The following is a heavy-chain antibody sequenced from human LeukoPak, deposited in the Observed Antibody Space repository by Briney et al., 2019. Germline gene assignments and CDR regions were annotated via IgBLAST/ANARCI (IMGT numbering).Heavy chain of an antibody. Sequence: NPGGSLRLSCAASGFTFSDYSMNWVRQAPGKGLEWVSSISSNSAYIYYVDSLRGRFTVSRDNAKSSLFLQMNSLRAEDTAVYYCASGMRVGPNIWGQGTLVTVSS. CDR3: ASGMRVGPNI. J-gene: IGHJ4*02. D-gene: IGHD1-26*01. V-gene: IGHV3-21*01. CDR1: GFTFSDYS. CDR2: ISSNSAYI.